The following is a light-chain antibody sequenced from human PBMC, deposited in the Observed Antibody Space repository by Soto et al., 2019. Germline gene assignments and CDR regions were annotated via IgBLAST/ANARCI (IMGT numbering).Light chain of an antibody. V-gene: IGLV2-23*01. CDR1: SSDFGSYNL. Sequence: QSALTQPASVSGPPGQWITISCTGTSSDFGSYNLVSWYQQHPGKAPKLMIYEGSKRPSGVSNRFSGSKSGNTASLTISGLQAEDEADYCCCSYAGSSTVFGGGTQMTVL. J-gene: IGLJ3*02. CDR3: CSYAGSSTV. CDR2: EGS.